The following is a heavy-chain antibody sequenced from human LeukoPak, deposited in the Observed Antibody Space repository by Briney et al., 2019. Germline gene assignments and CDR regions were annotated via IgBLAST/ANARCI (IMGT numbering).Heavy chain of an antibody. Sequence: GGSLRLSCAASGFTFSSYAMHWVRQAPGKGLEWVAVISYDGSNKYYADSVKGRFTISRDNSKNTLYLQMNSLRAEDTAVYYCARDQDDYGDYGTSDYWGQGTLVTVSS. V-gene: IGHV3-30-3*01. CDR2: ISYDGSNK. CDR3: ARDQDDYGDYGTSDY. J-gene: IGHJ4*02. D-gene: IGHD4-17*01. CDR1: GFTFSSYA.